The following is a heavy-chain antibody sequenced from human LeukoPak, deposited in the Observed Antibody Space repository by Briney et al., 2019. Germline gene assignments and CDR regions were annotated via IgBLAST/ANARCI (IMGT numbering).Heavy chain of an antibody. D-gene: IGHD3-10*01. J-gene: IGHJ6*03. V-gene: IGHV4-59*01. Sequence: SSETLSLTCAVYGGSFSGYYWSWIRQPPGKGLEWIGYIYYSGSTNYNPSLKSRVTISVDTSKNQFSLKLSSVTAADTAVYYCARTPGGSGSPYYYYMDVWGKGTTVTVSS. CDR2: IYYSGST. CDR1: GGSFSGYY. CDR3: ARTPGGSGSPYYYYMDV.